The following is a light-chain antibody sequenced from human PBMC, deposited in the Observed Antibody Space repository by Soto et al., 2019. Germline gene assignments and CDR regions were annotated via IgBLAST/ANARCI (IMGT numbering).Light chain of an antibody. CDR3: CSYSLSHTVV. V-gene: IGLV2-23*01. CDR2: EGS. Sequence: QSALTQPASVSGSLGQSITLSCTGTSNDVGGYNLVSWYQHHPGKAPKRVIYEGSKRPSGVSNRFSGSRSHNTASLTISGLQAEDEADYYCCSYSLSHTVVFGGGTKLTVL. J-gene: IGLJ2*01. CDR1: SNDVGGYNL.